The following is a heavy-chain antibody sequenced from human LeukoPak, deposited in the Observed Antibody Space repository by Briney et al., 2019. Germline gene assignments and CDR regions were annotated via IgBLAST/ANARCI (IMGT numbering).Heavy chain of an antibody. CDR2: FDPEDGET. V-gene: IGHV1-24*01. D-gene: IGHD2-15*01. J-gene: IGHJ4*02. Sequence: ASVKVSCKVSGYTLTELSMHWVRQAPGKGLEWMGGFDPEDGETIYAQKFQSRVTMTEDTSTDTAYMELSSLRSEDTAVYYCATQYCSGGSCYSGFDYWGQGTLVTVSS. CDR3: ATQYCSGGSCYSGFDY. CDR1: GYTLTELS.